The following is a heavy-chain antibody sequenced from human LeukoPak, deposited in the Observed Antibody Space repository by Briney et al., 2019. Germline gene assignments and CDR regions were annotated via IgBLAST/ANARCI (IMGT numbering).Heavy chain of an antibody. CDR1: GFTFSSYE. V-gene: IGHV3-20*04. CDR2: INWNGGST. J-gene: IGHJ4*02. D-gene: IGHD3-22*01. CDR3: ARARSSSVVIQYYFDY. Sequence: GGSLRLSCAASGFTFSSYEMNWVRQAPGKGLEWVSGINWNGGSTGYADSVKGRFTISRDNAKNSLYLQMNSLRAEDTALYYCARARSSSVVIQYYFDYWGQGTLVTVSS.